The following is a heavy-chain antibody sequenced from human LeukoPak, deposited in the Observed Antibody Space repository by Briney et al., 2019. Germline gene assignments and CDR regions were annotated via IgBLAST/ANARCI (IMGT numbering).Heavy chain of an antibody. CDR3: ARGITMVRGVYYYYYMDV. D-gene: IGHD3-10*01. J-gene: IGHJ6*03. CDR2: INHSGST. V-gene: IGHV4-34*01. CDR1: GGSFSGYY. Sequence: PSETLSLTCAVYGGSFSGYYWSWIRQPPGKGLEWIGEINHSGSTNYNPSLKSRVTISVDTSKNQFNLKLSSVPGADTAVDYCARGITMVRGVYYYYYMDVWGKGTTVTVSS.